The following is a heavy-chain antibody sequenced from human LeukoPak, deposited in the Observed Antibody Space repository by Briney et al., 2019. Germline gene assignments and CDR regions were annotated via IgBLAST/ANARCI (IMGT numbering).Heavy chain of an antibody. CDR1: GGSISSRTYY. D-gene: IGHD5-18*01. CDR3: ARTILNTAMVAFDY. Sequence: SETLSLTCTASGGSISSRTYYWGWIRQPPGKGLEWIGNIYYSGTTYYNPSLKSRVRISVDTSKNQFSLKLSSVTAADTAVYYCARTILNTAMVAFDYWGQGSLVTVSS. J-gene: IGHJ4*02. CDR2: IYYSGTT. V-gene: IGHV4-39*07.